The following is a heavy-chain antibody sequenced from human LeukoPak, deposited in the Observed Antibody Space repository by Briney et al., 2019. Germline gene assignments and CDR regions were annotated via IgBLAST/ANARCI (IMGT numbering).Heavy chain of an antibody. CDR3: ASWNYSGSDY. J-gene: IGHJ4*02. V-gene: IGHV4-39*01. D-gene: IGHD1-26*01. CDR2: IYYSGST. CDR1: GGSISSSSYY. Sequence: SETLSLTCTVSGGSISSSSYYWGWIRQPPGKRLEWIGSIYYSGSTYYNPSLKSRVTISVDTSKNQFSLKLSSVTAADTAVYYCASWNYSGSDYWGQGTLVTVSS.